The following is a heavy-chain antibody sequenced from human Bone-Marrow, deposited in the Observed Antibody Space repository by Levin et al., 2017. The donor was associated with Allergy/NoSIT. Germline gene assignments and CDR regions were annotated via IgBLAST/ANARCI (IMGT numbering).Heavy chain of an antibody. CDR2: FDPKEGET. V-gene: IGHV1-24*01. CDR1: GHTLTELS. D-gene: IGHD1-26*01. CDR3: AIRPREWGLDSYFDL. J-gene: IGHJ2*01. Sequence: GESLKISCKVSGHTLTELSIHWVRQAPGIGLEWMGGFDPKEGETIYAQKFQGRVTMTAYTSTDTAYMELSSLTSEDTAVFHCAIRPREWGLDSYFDLWGRGTLVTVSS.